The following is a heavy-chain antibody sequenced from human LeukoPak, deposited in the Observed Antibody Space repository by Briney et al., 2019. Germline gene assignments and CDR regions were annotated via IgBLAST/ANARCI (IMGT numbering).Heavy chain of an antibody. V-gene: IGHV1-2*02. CDR3: ARVADWNDVGAFDI. D-gene: IGHD1-1*01. J-gene: IGHJ3*02. CDR1: GYTFTGYY. CDR2: INPNSGGT. Sequence: GASVKVSCKASGYTFTGYYTHWVRQAPGQGLEWMGWINPNSGGTNYAQKFQGRVTMTRDTSISTAYMELSRLRSDDTAVYYCARVADWNDVGAFDIWGQGTMVTVSS.